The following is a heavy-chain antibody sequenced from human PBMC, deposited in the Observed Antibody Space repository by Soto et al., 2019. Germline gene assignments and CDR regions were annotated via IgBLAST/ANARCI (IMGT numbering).Heavy chain of an antibody. CDR1: GGSISSGGYY. Sequence: SETLSLTCTVSGGSISSGGYYWSWIRQHPGKGLEWIGYIYYSGSTYYNPSLTLKSRVTISVDTSKNQFSLKLSSVTAADTAVYYCARVVGGSTGYYYHFDYWGQGTLVTVSS. D-gene: IGHD3-22*01. J-gene: IGHJ4*02. V-gene: IGHV4-31*03. CDR2: IYYSGST. CDR3: ARVVGGSTGYYYHFDY.